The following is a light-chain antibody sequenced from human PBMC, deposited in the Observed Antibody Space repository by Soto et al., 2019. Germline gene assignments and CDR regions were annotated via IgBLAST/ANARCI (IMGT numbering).Light chain of an antibody. Sequence: QSALTQPASVSGSPGQSITISCTGTSSDVGGYNYVSWYQHHPGKAPKLMIYDVTNRPSGVSNRFSGSKSVNTASLTISGLQAEDEDDYYCSSYTISSTVVFGGGTKLTVL. CDR1: SSDVGGYNY. J-gene: IGLJ2*01. CDR3: SSYTISSTVV. V-gene: IGLV2-14*03. CDR2: DVT.